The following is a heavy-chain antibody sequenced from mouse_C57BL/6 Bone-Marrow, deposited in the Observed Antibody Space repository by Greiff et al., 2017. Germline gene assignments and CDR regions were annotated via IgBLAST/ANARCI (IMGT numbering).Heavy chain of an antibody. D-gene: IGHD1-1*01. Sequence: QVQLKQPGAALVKPGASVKLSCKASGYTFTSYWMHWVKQRPGQGLEWIGMIHPNRGSTNYNEKFKSKATLTVDKSSSTAYMQLSSLTSEDSAVYYCANYYYGGVVDYRGQGTTLTDSS. J-gene: IGHJ2*01. CDR1: GYTFTSYW. V-gene: IGHV1-64*01. CDR3: ANYYYGGVVDY. CDR2: IHPNRGST.